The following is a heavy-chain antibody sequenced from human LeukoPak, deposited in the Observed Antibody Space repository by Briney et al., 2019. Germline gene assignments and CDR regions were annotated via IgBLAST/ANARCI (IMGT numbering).Heavy chain of an antibody. D-gene: IGHD2-2*01. CDR2: ISGSGGST. J-gene: IGHJ5*02. V-gene: IGHV3-23*01. CDR1: GFTFSSYA. CDR3: ANLAIVVVPAAMNNWFDP. Sequence: GGSLRLSCAASGFTFSSYAMSWVRQAPGKGLEWVSAISGSGGSTYYADSVKGRFTISRDNSKNTLYLQMNSLRAEDTAVYYCANLAIVVVPAAMNNWFDPWGQGTLVTVSS.